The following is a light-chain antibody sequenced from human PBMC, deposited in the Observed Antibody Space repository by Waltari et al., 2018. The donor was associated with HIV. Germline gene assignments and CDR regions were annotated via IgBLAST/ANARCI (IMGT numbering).Light chain of an antibody. V-gene: IGLV2-14*03. CDR3: SSYTTNRTRI. Sequence: QSALMQPASVSGSPGQSITISCTGGSSDIGAYNFVTWYRQHPGKAPKLMIFDVTHRPSGVSDRFSGSKSGNTASLTVSGLQAEDEADYYCSSYTTNRTRIFGTGTKVTVL. CDR1: SSDIGAYNF. J-gene: IGLJ1*01. CDR2: DVT.